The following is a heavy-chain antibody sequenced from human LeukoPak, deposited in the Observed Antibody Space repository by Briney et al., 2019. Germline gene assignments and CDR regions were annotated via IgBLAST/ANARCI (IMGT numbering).Heavy chain of an antibody. J-gene: IGHJ6*03. Sequence: GASVKVSCKASGGTFSSYAISWVRQATGQGLEWMGWMNPNSGNTGYAQEFQGRVTITRNTSISTAYMELSSLRSEDTAVYYCARGKGYCSSTSCYLPYYMDVWGKGTTVTVSS. CDR1: GGTFSSYA. CDR3: ARGKGYCSSTSCYLPYYMDV. V-gene: IGHV1-8*03. D-gene: IGHD2-2*01. CDR2: MNPNSGNT.